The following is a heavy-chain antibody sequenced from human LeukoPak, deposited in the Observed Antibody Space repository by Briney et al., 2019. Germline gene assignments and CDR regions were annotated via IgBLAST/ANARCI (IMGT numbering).Heavy chain of an antibody. D-gene: IGHD1-26*01. Sequence: PSETLSLTCTVSGGSISSSSYYRGWIRQPPGKGLEWIGSIYYSGSTYYNPPLKSRVTISVDTSKNQFSLKLSSVTAADTAVYYCARRERYYFQHWGQGTLVTVSS. CDR3: ARRERYYFQH. J-gene: IGHJ1*01. CDR1: GGSISSSSYY. V-gene: IGHV4-39*01. CDR2: IYYSGST.